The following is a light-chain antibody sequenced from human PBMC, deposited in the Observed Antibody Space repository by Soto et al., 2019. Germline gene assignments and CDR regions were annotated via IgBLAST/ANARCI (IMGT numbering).Light chain of an antibody. J-gene: IGKJ2*01. CDR2: GAS. V-gene: IGKV3-20*01. CDR1: QSVSSDY. Sequence: IVLTQSPGTLSSAPGERATLSCRASQSVSSDYLAWYQQKPGQAPRLLIYGASSRATGIPDRFSGSGSGTDFTLTISRLEPEDFAVYYCQHYGVSRTFGQGTKLEIK. CDR3: QHYGVSRT.